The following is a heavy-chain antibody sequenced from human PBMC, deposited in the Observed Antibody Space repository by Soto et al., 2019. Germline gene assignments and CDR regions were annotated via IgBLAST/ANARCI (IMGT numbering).Heavy chain of an antibody. V-gene: IGHV1-2*02. D-gene: IGHD2-15*01. Sequence: ASVKVSGKASGYTFGDNYIHWVRQAPGQGLEWMGWINPKSGATSYSQNLQGRVTVTSDTSISTAYMELTRLRSDDTAIYFCARVHCSGAVCQLFDFWGQGSLVTVSS. J-gene: IGHJ4*02. CDR2: INPKSGAT. CDR3: ARVHCSGAVCQLFDF. CDR1: GYTFGDNY.